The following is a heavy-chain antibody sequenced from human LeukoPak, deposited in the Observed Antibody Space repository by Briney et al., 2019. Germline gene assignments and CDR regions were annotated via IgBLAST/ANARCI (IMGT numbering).Heavy chain of an antibody. CDR3: ASQTGTTGNAFDI. Sequence: ASVKVSCKASGGTFSSYAISWVRQATGQGLEWMGWMNPNSGNTGYAQKFQGRVTITRNTSISTAYMELSSLRSEDTAVYYCASQTGTTGNAFDIRGQGTMVTVSS. D-gene: IGHD1-1*01. J-gene: IGHJ3*02. V-gene: IGHV1-8*03. CDR2: MNPNSGNT. CDR1: GGTFSSYA.